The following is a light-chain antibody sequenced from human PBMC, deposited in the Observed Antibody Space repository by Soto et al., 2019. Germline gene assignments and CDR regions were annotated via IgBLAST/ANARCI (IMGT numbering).Light chain of an antibody. CDR3: QSYDSSLSAYV. CDR1: SASIERNT. V-gene: IGLV1-40*01. Sequence: QSVLTQPPSASGTPGQRVTISCSGDSASIERNTVSWYQQLPGTAPKLLIFANSFRPSGVPDRFSGSKSGTSASLAITGLQAEDEADYYCQSYDSSLSAYVFXTGTKVTVL. J-gene: IGLJ1*01. CDR2: ANS.